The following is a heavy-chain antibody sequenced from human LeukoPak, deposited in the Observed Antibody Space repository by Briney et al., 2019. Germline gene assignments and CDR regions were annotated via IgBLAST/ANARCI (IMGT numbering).Heavy chain of an antibody. J-gene: IGHJ4*02. V-gene: IGHV3-30*04. D-gene: IGHD5-18*01. CDR3: VRGRYNYGYIFDY. CDR1: GFSFTSFS. Sequence: GGSLRLSCAASGFSFTSFSIHWVRQTPDKGLEWLAVISFDGTTKYYADSVKGRFTISRDNAKNSLYLQMNSLRADDTAVYYCVRGRYNYGYIFDYWGQGTLVTVSS. CDR2: ISFDGTTK.